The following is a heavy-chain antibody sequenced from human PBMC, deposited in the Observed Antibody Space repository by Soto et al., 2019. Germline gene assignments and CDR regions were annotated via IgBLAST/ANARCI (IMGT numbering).Heavy chain of an antibody. Sequence: SETLSLTCTFSVDSISSSGFYCGWIRQPPWKGLEWIGSIYYSGSTYYNPSHKSRVTISIDTSQNQFSLKLRSVTAADTAVYYCARREQWLAGYFDYWGQGTLVTVSS. CDR1: VDSISSSGFY. J-gene: IGHJ4*02. D-gene: IGHD6-19*01. V-gene: IGHV4-39*01. CDR3: ARREQWLAGYFDY. CDR2: IYYSGST.